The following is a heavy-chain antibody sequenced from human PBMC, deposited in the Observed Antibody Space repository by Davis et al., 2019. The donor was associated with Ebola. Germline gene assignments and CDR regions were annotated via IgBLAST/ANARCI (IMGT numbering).Heavy chain of an antibody. CDR2: ISSSGSTI. CDR3: ARVVAVVAATRDWFDP. D-gene: IGHD2-15*01. J-gene: IGHJ5*02. V-gene: IGHV3-11*01. Sequence: GESLKISCAASGFTFSDYYMSWIRQAPGKGLEWVSYISSSGSTIYYADSVKGRFTISRDNAKNSLYLQMNSLRAEDTAAYYCARVVAVVAATRDWFDPWGQGTLVTVSS. CDR1: GFTFSDYY.